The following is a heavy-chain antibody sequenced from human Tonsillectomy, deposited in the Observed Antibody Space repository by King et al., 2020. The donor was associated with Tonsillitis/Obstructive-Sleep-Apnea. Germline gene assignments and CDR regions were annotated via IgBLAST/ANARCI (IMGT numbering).Heavy chain of an antibody. Sequence: VQLVESGGGVVQPGRSLRLSCAASGFTFSSYGMHWVRQAPGKGLEWVAVISYDGSNKYYADSVKGRFTISRDNSKNTLYLQMNSLRAEDTAVYDCAKDGVPAARADAFDIWGQGTIVTVSS. D-gene: IGHD2-2*01. V-gene: IGHV3-30*18. J-gene: IGHJ3*02. CDR2: ISYDGSNK. CDR1: GFTFSSYG. CDR3: AKDGVPAARADAFDI.